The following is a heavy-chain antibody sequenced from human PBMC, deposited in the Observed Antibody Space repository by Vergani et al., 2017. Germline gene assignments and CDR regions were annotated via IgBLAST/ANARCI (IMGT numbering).Heavy chain of an antibody. J-gene: IGHJ4*02. CDR2: ISGSGGST. CDR1: GITFSSYA. CDR3: AQHPHPYSWYDYFDY. V-gene: IGHV3-23*01. D-gene: IGHD6-13*01. Sequence: EVQLLESGGGLVQPGGSLRISCAASGITFSSYAMSWVRQAPGKGLEWVSAISGSGGSTYYADSVKGRFTISRDNSKNTLYLQMNSLRAEDTAVYYCAQHPHPYSWYDYFDYWGQGTLVTVSS.